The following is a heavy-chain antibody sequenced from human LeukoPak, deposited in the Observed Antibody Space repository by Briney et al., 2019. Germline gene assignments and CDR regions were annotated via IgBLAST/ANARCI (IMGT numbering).Heavy chain of an antibody. CDR3: ARDPGFSSFDY. Sequence: GGSLRLSCAASTLTFSTYWMTWVRQTPGKGLEFVANINQDGSVKNCVGSVKGRFTISRDNAKNSLYLQMNSLRADDTAVYYCARDPGFSSFDYWGQGTLVTVSS. CDR2: INQDGSVK. D-gene: IGHD3-3*02. J-gene: IGHJ4*02. V-gene: IGHV3-7*01. CDR1: TLTFSTYW.